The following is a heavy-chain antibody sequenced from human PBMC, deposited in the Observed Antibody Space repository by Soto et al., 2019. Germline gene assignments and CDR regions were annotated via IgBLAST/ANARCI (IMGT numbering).Heavy chain of an antibody. CDR3: ARDLPFGRGAFDI. CDR1: GGSISSYY. CDR2: IYYSGST. J-gene: IGHJ3*02. D-gene: IGHD3-10*01. Sequence: PSETLSLTCTVSGGSISSYYWSWIRQPPGKGLEWIGYIYYSGSTNYNPSLKSRVTISVDTSKNQFSLKLSSVTAADTAVYYCARDLPFGRGAFDIWGQGTMVTVS. V-gene: IGHV4-59*01.